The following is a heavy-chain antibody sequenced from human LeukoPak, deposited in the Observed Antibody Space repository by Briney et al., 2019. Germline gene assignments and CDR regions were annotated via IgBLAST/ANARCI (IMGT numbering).Heavy chain of an antibody. D-gene: IGHD2-2*01. CDR3: AREEGYCSSTSCYGGDY. V-gene: IGHV4-31*03. CDR1: GGSISSGGYY. Sequence: SSETLSLTCTVSGGSISSGGYYWSWIRQHPGKGLEWIGYIYYSGSTYYNPSLKSRVTISVDTSKNQFSLKLSSVTAADTAVYYCAREEGYCSSTSCYGGDYWGQGTLVTVSS. J-gene: IGHJ4*02. CDR2: IYYSGST.